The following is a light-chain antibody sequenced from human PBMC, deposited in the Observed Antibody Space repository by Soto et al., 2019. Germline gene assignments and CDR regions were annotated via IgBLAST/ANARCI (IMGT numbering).Light chain of an antibody. Sequence: QSVLTQPPSVSGTPGQRVTISCSESISNIGNNYVYWFQQLPGTAPKVLSNRNDQRPSGVPDRFSGSKSGTSASLAISGLRSEDEAEYYCAAWDDTVRSYVFGTGTKLTVL. J-gene: IGLJ1*01. CDR2: RND. CDR1: ISNIGNNY. CDR3: AAWDDTVRSYV. V-gene: IGLV1-47*01.